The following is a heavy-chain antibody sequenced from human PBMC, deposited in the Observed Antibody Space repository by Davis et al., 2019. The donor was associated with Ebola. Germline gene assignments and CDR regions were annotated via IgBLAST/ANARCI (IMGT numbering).Heavy chain of an antibody. CDR2: IFYSGSP. CDR1: GGSIDSGGYY. Sequence: GSLRLSCTVSGGSIDSGGYYWSWIRQRPGKGLEWIGYIFYSGSPIYNPSLKSRVTLSVDRSTNQFSLKLTSVTAADTAVYYCARGDYAGSSFDYWGQGTLVTVSS. J-gene: IGHJ4*02. D-gene: IGHD4-17*01. CDR3: ARGDYAGSSFDY. V-gene: IGHV4-61*08.